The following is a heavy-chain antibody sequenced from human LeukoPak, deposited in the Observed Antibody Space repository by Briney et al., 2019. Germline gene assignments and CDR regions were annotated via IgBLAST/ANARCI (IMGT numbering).Heavy chain of an antibody. J-gene: IGHJ4*02. Sequence: GGSLRLSCAASGFIFSSYGMHWVRQAPGKGLEWVAFIRYDGSNKYYADSVEGRFTISRDNSKNTLYLQMNSLRAEDTAVYYCAKDGRFGELFCYWGQGTLVTVSS. CDR2: IRYDGSNK. CDR3: AKDGRFGELFCY. D-gene: IGHD3-10*01. V-gene: IGHV3-30*02. CDR1: GFIFSSYG.